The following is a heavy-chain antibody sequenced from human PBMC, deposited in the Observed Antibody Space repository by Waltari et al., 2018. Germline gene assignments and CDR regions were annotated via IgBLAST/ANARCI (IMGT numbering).Heavy chain of an antibody. CDR3: ARENHDSSGYYSAVDY. Sequence: SFRGYYWSWIRQPPGKGLEWIGEINHSGSTNYNPSLKSRVTISVDTSKNQFSLKLSSVTAADTAVYYCARENHDSSGYYSAVDYWGQGTLVTVSS. CDR2: INHSGST. J-gene: IGHJ4*02. CDR1: SFRGYY. V-gene: IGHV4-34*01. D-gene: IGHD3-22*01.